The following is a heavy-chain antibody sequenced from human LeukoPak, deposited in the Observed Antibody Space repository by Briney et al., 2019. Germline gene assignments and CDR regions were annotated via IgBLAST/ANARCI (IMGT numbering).Heavy chain of an antibody. D-gene: IGHD6-19*01. CDR3: ARGRYTSGWYPDYLDS. V-gene: IGHV3-11*04. CDR1: GFTFTEHY. Sequence: PGGSLRLSCVASGFTFTEHYMSWIRQAPGKGLEWISYISSSGYTIYYVDSVKGRFTISRDNAKNSLYLQMNSLRAEDTAVYYCARGRYTSGWYPDYLDSWGQGTLVTVSS. CDR2: ISSSGYTI. J-gene: IGHJ4*02.